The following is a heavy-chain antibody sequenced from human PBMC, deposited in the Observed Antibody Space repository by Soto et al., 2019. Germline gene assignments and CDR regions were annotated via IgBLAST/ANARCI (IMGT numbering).Heavy chain of an antibody. J-gene: IGHJ1*01. CDR1: GFSFSAYS. CDR3: ARDPSGYGSNWHQFQY. Sequence: EVQLVESGGGLVQPGGSLRLSCAASGFSFSAYSMNWLRQAPGKGLEWLSYISSDSSAIYYADSVKGRFSISRDNAENSLYLLMNSLRAEDTAVYYCARDPSGYGSNWHQFQYWGQGTLVTVSS. V-gene: IGHV3-48*01. CDR2: ISSDSSAI. D-gene: IGHD6-13*01.